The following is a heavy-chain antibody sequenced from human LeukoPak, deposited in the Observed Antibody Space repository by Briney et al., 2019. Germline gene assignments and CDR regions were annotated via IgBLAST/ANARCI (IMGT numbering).Heavy chain of an antibody. D-gene: IGHD3-22*01. Sequence: PGRSLRLSCAASGFTFSSYGMHWVRQAPGKGLEWVAVISYDGSNKYYADSVKGRFTISRDNSKNTLYLQMNSLRVEDTAVYYCAKARITMIVVADWGQGTLVTVSS. CDR2: ISYDGSNK. CDR1: GFTFSSYG. V-gene: IGHV3-30*18. J-gene: IGHJ4*02. CDR3: AKARITMIVVAD.